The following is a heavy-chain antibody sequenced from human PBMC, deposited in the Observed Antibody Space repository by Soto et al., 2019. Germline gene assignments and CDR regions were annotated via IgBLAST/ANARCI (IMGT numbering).Heavy chain of an antibody. CDR2: ISRDGMTT. Sequence: EVQLVESGGDLVQPGGSLRLSCAASEFTFSSYWMHWVRQAPGKGLVWVSRISRDGMTTSYADSVKGRFTISRDNAKKNLDLQLSSLRAEETAVYYCARGRGEYGGNSGGEYWGQGTLVTVSA. D-gene: IGHD3-16*01. V-gene: IGHV3-74*01. J-gene: IGHJ4*02. CDR3: ARGRGEYGGNSGGEY. CDR1: EFTFSSYW.